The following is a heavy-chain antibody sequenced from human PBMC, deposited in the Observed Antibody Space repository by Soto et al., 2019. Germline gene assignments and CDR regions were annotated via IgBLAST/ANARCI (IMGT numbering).Heavy chain of an antibody. CDR1: GFTFSSYG. Sequence: QVQLVESGGGVVQPGRSLRLSCAASGFTFSSYGMHWVRQAPGKGLEWVAVIWYDGSNKYYADSVKGRFTISRDNSKNTLYLQMNSLRAEDTAVYYCARSGEQYHFDYWGQGTLVTVSS. CDR3: ARSGEQYHFDY. V-gene: IGHV3-33*01. D-gene: IGHD3-10*01. CDR2: IWYDGSNK. J-gene: IGHJ4*02.